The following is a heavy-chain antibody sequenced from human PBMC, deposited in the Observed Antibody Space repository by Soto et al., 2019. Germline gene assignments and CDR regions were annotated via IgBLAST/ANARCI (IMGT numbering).Heavy chain of an antibody. J-gene: IGHJ5*02. V-gene: IGHV1-69*13. CDR1: GCTFSSYA. CDR2: IIPIFGTA. D-gene: IGHD2-2*01. Sequence: SVKVSCKASGCTFSSYAISWVRQAPGQGLEWMGGIIPIFGTANYAQKFQGRVTITADESTSTAYMELSSLRSEDTAVYYCARHVVVPAAANWFDPWGQGTLVTVSS. CDR3: ARHVVVPAAANWFDP.